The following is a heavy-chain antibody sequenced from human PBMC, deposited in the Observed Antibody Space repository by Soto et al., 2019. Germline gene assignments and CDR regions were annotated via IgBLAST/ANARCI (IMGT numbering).Heavy chain of an antibody. V-gene: IGHV3-23*01. CDR3: AKEGYSSGWYYYYMDV. D-gene: IGHD6-19*01. Sequence: PGGSLRLSCAASGFTFSSYAMSWVRRAPGKGLEWVSGISGSGGSTYYADSVKGRFTISRDKSKDTLYLQMNSLRAEDTAVYYCAKEGYSSGWYYYYMDVWGQGTTVNVSS. CDR1: GFTFSSYA. CDR2: ISGSGGST. J-gene: IGHJ6*03.